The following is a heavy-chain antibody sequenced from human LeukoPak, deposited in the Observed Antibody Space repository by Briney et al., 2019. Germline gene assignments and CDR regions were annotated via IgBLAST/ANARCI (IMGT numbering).Heavy chain of an antibody. CDR3: ARVRDGYNDAYDI. CDR2: INPSGGST. D-gene: IGHD5-24*01. Sequence: GESLKISCKASGYTFTNYYMHWARQAPGQGLEWMGIINPSGGSTNYAQKFQGRVTMTRDTSTSTVYMELSSLRSEDTAVYYCARVRDGYNDAYDIWGQGTMVTVSS. CDR1: GYTFTNYY. V-gene: IGHV1-46*01. J-gene: IGHJ3*02.